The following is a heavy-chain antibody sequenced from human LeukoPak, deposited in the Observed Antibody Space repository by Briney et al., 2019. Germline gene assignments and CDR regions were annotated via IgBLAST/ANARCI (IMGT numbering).Heavy chain of an antibody. Sequence: GRSLRLSCAASGFTFDDYAMHWVRQAPGKGLEWVSGISWNSGSIGYADSAKGRFTISRDNAKNSLYLQMNSLRAEDTALYYCAKDQGPGYSSGWPDYWGQGTLVTVAP. CDR3: AKDQGPGYSSGWPDY. D-gene: IGHD6-19*01. CDR2: ISWNSGSI. V-gene: IGHV3-9*01. J-gene: IGHJ4*02. CDR1: GFTFDDYA.